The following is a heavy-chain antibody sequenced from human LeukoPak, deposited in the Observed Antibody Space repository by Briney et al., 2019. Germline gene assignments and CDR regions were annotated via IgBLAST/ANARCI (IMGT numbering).Heavy chain of an antibody. J-gene: IGHJ4*02. CDR3: ARGREKDGVDY. Sequence: SETLSLTCTVSGDSISSSSYYWGWIRQPPGKGLEWIGNIYYSGSTYYNPSLKSRVTISVDTSKNQFSLKLSSVTAADTAVYYCARGREKDGVDYWGQGTLVTVSS. D-gene: IGHD4-17*01. V-gene: IGHV4-39*07. CDR1: GDSISSSSYY. CDR2: IYYSGST.